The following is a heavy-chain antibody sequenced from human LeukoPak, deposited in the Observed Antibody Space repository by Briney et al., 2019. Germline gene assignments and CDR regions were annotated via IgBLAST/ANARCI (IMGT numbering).Heavy chain of an antibody. Sequence: SETLSLTCRISGGSISSNMWWSWVRQTPGKGLDWIGEIYHSGSTNYNPSLKSRVTLLIDKSKNQFSLKLSSVTAADTAVYYCARDSSIVGTTGAFDIWGQGTMVIVSS. CDR1: GGSISSNMW. V-gene: IGHV4-4*02. J-gene: IGHJ3*02. CDR3: ARDSSIVGTTGAFDI. CDR2: IYHSGST. D-gene: IGHD1-26*01.